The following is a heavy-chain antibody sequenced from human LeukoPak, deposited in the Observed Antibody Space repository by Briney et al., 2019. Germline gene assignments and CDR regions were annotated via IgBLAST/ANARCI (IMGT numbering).Heavy chain of an antibody. Sequence: SETLSLTCTVSGGSISGYYWSWIRQPPGKGLEWIGYIFSSGSAAYNPSLRSRVTASIDTSYNQFSLKLSSVTAADTAVYYCARWYCSGGTCFHLDDWGQGTLVTVSS. D-gene: IGHD2-15*01. CDR2: IFSSGSA. V-gene: IGHV4-59*08. CDR3: ARWYCSGGTCFHLDD. J-gene: IGHJ4*02. CDR1: GGSISGYY.